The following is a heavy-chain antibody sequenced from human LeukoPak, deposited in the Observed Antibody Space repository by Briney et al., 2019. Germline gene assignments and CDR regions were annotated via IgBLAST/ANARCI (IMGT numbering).Heavy chain of an antibody. CDR3: TTGGVRPLN. J-gene: IGHJ4*02. CDR2: ISDSGHTT. Sequence: GGSLRLSCAVSGFSFRDYYMSWIRQAPGKGLEWVSYISDSGHTTYYAASVKGRFTISRDNAKNSVFLQMNSLRAEDTAVYYCTTGGVRPLNWGQGTLVTVSS. V-gene: IGHV3-11*01. D-gene: IGHD1-26*01. CDR1: GFSFRDYY.